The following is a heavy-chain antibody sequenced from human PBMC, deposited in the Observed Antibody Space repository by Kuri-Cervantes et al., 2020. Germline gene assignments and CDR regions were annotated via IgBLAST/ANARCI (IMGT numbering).Heavy chain of an antibody. CDR3: ARAPWLGATTPPDY. D-gene: IGHD1-26*01. Sequence: SQTLSLTCAVSAYSISSGYYWGWIRQPPGKGLEWIGITYHSGSTYYNPSLKSRVTISVDTSKNQFSLKLSSVAAADTAVYYCARAPWLGATTPPDYWGQGTLVTVSS. V-gene: IGHV4-38-2*01. CDR1: AYSISSGYY. CDR2: TYHSGST. J-gene: IGHJ4*02.